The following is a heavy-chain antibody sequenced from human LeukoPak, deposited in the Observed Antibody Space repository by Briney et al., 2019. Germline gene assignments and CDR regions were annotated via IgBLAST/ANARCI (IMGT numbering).Heavy chain of an antibody. D-gene: IGHD3-16*01. V-gene: IGHV4-34*01. CDR2: INHSGST. CDR3: ARASVEFGWFDP. Sequence: PSETLSLTCAVYGGSFSGYYWSWMRQPPGKGLEWIGEINHSGSTNYNPSLKSRVTISVDTSKNQFSLKLSSVTAADTAVYYCARASVEFGWFDPWGQGTLVTVSS. CDR1: GGSFSGYY. J-gene: IGHJ5*02.